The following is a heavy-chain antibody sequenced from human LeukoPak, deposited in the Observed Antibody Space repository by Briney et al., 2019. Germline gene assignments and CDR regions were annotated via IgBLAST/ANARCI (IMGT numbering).Heavy chain of an antibody. CDR1: GYTLTELS. D-gene: IGHD3-22*01. V-gene: IGHV1-24*01. CDR2: FDPEDGET. CDR3: ATAYTMKWFQYFDY. Sequence: ASVKVPCKVSGYTLTELSMHWVRQAPGKGLEWMGGFDPEDGETIYAQKFQGRVTMTEDTSTDTAYMELSSLRSEDTAVYYCATAYTMKWFQYFDYWGQGTLVTVSS. J-gene: IGHJ4*02.